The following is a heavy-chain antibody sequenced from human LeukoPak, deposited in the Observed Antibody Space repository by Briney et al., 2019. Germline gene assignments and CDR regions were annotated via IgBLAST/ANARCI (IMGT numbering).Heavy chain of an antibody. D-gene: IGHD1-1*01. V-gene: IGHV1-8*03. J-gene: IGHJ6*03. CDR2: MNPNSGNT. Sequence: GASVKVSCKASGYTFTSYDIYWVRQATGQGLEWVGWMNPNSGNTGYAQKFQGRVTITRNTSISTAYMELSSLRSEDTAVYYCARGKRWVGALYYYYYYMDVWGKGTTVTVSS. CDR3: ARGKRWVGALYYYYYYMDV. CDR1: GYTFTSYD.